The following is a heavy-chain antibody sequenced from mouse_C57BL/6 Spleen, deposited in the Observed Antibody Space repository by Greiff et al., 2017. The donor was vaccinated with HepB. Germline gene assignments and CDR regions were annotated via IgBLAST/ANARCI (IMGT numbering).Heavy chain of an antibody. V-gene: IGHV5-17*01. CDR1: GFTFSDYG. CDR3: ARGVLGLSWFAY. Sequence: DVKLVESGGGLVKPGGSLKLSCAASGFTFSDYGMHWVRQAPEKGLEWVAYISSGSSTIYYADTVKGRFTISRDNAKNSLFLQMTSLRSEDTAMYYCARGVLGLSWFAYWGQGTLVTVSA. J-gene: IGHJ3*01. CDR2: ISSGSSTI.